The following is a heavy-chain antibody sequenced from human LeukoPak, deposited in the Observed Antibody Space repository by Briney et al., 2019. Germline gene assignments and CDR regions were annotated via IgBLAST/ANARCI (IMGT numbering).Heavy chain of an antibody. Sequence: GASVKVSCKASGYTFTSYGISWVRQAPGQGLEWMGWISAYNGNTNYAQKLQGRVTMTTDTSTSTAYMELRSLRSDDTAVHYCARGSVADNWNYVTYWGQGTLVTVSS. CDR1: GYTFTSYG. CDR3: ARGSVADNWNYVTY. V-gene: IGHV1-18*01. J-gene: IGHJ4*02. CDR2: ISAYNGNT. D-gene: IGHD1-7*01.